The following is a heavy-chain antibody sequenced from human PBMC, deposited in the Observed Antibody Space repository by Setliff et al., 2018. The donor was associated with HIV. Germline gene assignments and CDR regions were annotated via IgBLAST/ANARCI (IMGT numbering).Heavy chain of an antibody. D-gene: IGHD3-22*01. J-gene: IGHJ3*01. CDR2: IIPVYGTT. V-gene: IGHV1-69*13. Sequence: ASVKVSCKASGYSFADYAMNWVRQAPGQGLEWMGRIIPVYGTTNYAQKFQGRVTITADESTSTAYMELSSLRSEDTAVYYCARYESSGHDAFDLWGQGTMVTVSS. CDR3: ARYESSGHDAFDL. CDR1: GYSFADYA.